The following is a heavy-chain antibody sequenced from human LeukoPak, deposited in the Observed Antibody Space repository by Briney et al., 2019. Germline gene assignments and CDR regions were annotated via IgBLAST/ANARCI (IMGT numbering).Heavy chain of an antibody. J-gene: IGHJ4*02. CDR2: ISSSSYT. Sequence: GGSLRLSCAASGFTFSDYYMSWIRQAPGKGLEWISSISSSSYTNYADSVKGRFTISRDNAKNSLYLQMNSLRAEDTAVYYCASTILGSWYSDYWGQGTLVTVSS. D-gene: IGHD6-13*01. CDR3: ASTILGSWYSDY. V-gene: IGHV3-11*06. CDR1: GFTFSDYY.